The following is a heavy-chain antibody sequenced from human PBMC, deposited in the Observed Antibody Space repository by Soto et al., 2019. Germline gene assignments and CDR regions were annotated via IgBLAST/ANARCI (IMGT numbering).Heavy chain of an antibody. J-gene: IGHJ4*02. CDR1: GFSFSTYA. CDR2: ISYDGGNE. D-gene: IGHD3-3*01. CDR3: ACLYWYHNNGVESDY. Sequence: GGSLRLSCAASGFSFSTYAMHWVRQAPGKGLDWVAVISYDGGNEYYADSVKGRFTISRDNSKNMLYLQMNSLRTEDTAVYFCACLYWYHNNGVESDYWGQGTLVTVSS. V-gene: IGHV3-30-3*01.